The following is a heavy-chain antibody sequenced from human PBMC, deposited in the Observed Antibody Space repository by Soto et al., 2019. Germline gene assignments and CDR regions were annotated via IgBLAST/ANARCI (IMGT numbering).Heavy chain of an antibody. V-gene: IGHV4-59*01. CDR1: GGSISSYY. Sequence: SETLSLTCTVSGGSISSYYWSWIRQPPGKGLEWIGYIYYSGSTNYNPSLKSRVTISVDTSKNQFSLKLSSVTAADTAVYYCARGWIAYDILTGYYPSNWLDPWGQGTLVTVSS. CDR2: IYYSGST. D-gene: IGHD3-9*01. J-gene: IGHJ5*02. CDR3: ARGWIAYDILTGYYPSNWLDP.